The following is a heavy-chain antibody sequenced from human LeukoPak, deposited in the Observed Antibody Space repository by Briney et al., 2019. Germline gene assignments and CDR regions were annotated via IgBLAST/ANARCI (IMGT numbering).Heavy chain of an antibody. V-gene: IGHV4-61*02. D-gene: IGHD4-17*01. CDR2: IYTSGST. CDR1: GGSISSGSYY. CDR3: AGASHGEPYYYYMDV. Sequence: SETLSLTCTVSGGSISSGSYYWSWIRQPAGKGLEWIGRIYTSGSTNYNPSLKSGVTISVDTSKNQFSLKLRSVTAADTAVYYCAGASHGEPYYYYMDVWGKGTTVTISS. J-gene: IGHJ6*03.